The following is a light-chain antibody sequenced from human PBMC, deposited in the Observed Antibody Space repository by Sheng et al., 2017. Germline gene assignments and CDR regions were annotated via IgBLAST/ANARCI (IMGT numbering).Light chain of an antibody. CDR2: GAS. Sequence: EIVMTQSPASLSVSPGERVTLSCRASQSISSNLAWFQQRPGQPPRLLIYGASTRATGIPHRFSGRGSGTEXTLTIVSLQSEDFAVYFCQQYNNWPMYTFGQGTTLEIK. V-gene: IGKV3-15*01. CDR1: QSISSN. CDR3: QQYNNWPMYT. J-gene: IGKJ2*01.